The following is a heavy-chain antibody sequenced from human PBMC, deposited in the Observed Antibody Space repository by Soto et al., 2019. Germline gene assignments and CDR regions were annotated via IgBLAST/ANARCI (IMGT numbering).Heavy chain of an antibody. D-gene: IGHD2-8*01. J-gene: IGHJ6*02. CDR2: IIPIFGTA. Sequence: QVQLVQSGAEVKKPGSSVKVSCKASGGTFSSYAISWVRQAPGQGLEWMGGIIPIFGTANYAQKFQGRVTITADKSTSTAYMELSSLRAEVTAVYYCARDAGGYCTNGVCGGGMDVWGQGTTVTVSS. CDR3: ARDAGGYCTNGVCGGGMDV. V-gene: IGHV1-69*06. CDR1: GGTFSSYA.